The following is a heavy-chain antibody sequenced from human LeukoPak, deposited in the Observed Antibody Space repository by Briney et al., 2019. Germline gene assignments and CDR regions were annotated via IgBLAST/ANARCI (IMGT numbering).Heavy chain of an antibody. CDR2: INPNIGGT. J-gene: IGHJ4*02. CDR3: ARDEGYYGSGVDGN. D-gene: IGHD3-10*01. Sequence: ASVKVSCKASGYTFTDYYLHWVRQAPGQGLEWMGRINPNIGGTIYAQKFQGRVTITRDTSISTVYMELSRLKSDDTAIYYCARDEGYYGSGVDGNWGQGALVTVSS. V-gene: IGHV1-2*06. CDR1: GYTFTDYY.